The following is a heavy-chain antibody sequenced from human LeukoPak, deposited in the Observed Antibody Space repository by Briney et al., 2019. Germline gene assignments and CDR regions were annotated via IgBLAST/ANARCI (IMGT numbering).Heavy chain of an antibody. V-gene: IGHV3-23*01. Sequence: GGSLRLSCAASGFTFSSYAMSWVRQAPGKGLEWVSAISGSGGSTYYADSVKGRFTISRDNSKNTLYLQMNSLRAEDTAVYYCARELAYCGGDCYPYAFDIWGQGTMVTVSS. D-gene: IGHD2-21*02. CDR1: GFTFSSYA. CDR2: ISGSGGST. CDR3: ARELAYCGGDCYPYAFDI. J-gene: IGHJ3*02.